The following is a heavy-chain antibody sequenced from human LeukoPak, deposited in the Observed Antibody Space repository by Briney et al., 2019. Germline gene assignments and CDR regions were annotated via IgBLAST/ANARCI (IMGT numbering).Heavy chain of an antibody. CDR2: IYASGST. V-gene: IGHV4-4*09. Sequence: SETLSLTCTVSGGSISSYYWSWIRQPPGKGLEWIGYIYASGSTNYNPSLKSRVTISVDTSKNQFSLKLSSVTAADTAVYYCASGRGRSSGPDYWGQGTLVTVSS. CDR3: ASGRGRSSGPDY. J-gene: IGHJ4*02. D-gene: IGHD3-22*01. CDR1: GGSISSYY.